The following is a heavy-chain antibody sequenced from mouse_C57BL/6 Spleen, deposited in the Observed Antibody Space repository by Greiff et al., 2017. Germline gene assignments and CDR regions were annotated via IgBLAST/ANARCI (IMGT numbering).Heavy chain of an antibody. CDR3: ARGATVVKAVDC. J-gene: IGHJ4*01. V-gene: IGHV1-15*01. Sequence: QVQLQQSGAELVRPGASVTLSCKASGYTFTDYEMHWVKQTPVHGLEWIGAIDPETGGTAYNQKFKGKAILTADKSSSTAYMELRSLTSEDSAVYYCARGATVVKAVDCWGQGTSVTVSA. CDR1: GYTFTDYE. CDR2: IDPETGGT. D-gene: IGHD1-1*01.